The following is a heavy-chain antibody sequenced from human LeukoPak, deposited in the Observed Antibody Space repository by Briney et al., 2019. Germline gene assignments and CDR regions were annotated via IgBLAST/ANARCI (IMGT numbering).Heavy chain of an antibody. D-gene: IGHD6-13*01. J-gene: IGHJ4*02. Sequence: GGPLRLSCEASGFTFDDYGMHSVRQAPGKGREWVSTISWNSASVGYVVSVKGRFTISRDNAKKTLYLQMNSLRPEDTALYYCAKDYGYSSSWYDYWGKGNLVSVS. V-gene: IGHV3-9*01. CDR3: AKDYGYSSSWYDY. CDR2: ISWNSASV. CDR1: GFTFDDYG.